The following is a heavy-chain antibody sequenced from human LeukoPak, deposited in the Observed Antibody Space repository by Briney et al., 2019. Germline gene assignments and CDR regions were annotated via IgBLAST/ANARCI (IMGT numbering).Heavy chain of an antibody. CDR2: ITGGGGST. V-gene: IGHV3-23*01. J-gene: IGHJ4*02. CDR3: AKAPYGSGSYYTDY. Sequence: GGSLRLSCAASGFTVYNYAMSWVRQAPGKGLEWVSLITGGGGSTDYADSVKGRFTVSRDNSKDTLYLQMNSLRAEDTAVYYCAKAPYGSGSYYTDYWGQGTLVTVSS. CDR1: GFTVYNYA. D-gene: IGHD3-10*01.